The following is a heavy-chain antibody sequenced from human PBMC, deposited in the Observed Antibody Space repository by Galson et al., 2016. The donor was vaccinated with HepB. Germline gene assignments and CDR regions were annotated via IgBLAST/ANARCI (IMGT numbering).Heavy chain of an antibody. CDR3: VRGRYSSGAFDY. CDR1: GFSFTSYG. V-gene: IGHV3-33*01. J-gene: IGHJ4*02. Sequence: SLRLSCAASGFSFTSYGMHWVRQAPGKGLEWVAVIWHDGSNKYYRDSVKGRFTISRDNSKNTLTLRMNSLRVEDTAVYYCVRGRYSSGAFDYWGQGTVVTVSS. D-gene: IGHD6-19*01. CDR2: IWHDGSNK.